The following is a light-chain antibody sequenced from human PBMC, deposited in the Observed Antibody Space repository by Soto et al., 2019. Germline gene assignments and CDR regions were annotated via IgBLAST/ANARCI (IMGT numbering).Light chain of an antibody. V-gene: IGLV1-47*01. Sequence: QSVLTQPPSASGTPGQRVTISCSGSSSNIGSNYVYWYQQLPGTAPKLLIYRNNQRPSGVPDRYSGSKSGTSASLAIIGLQAEDEADYYCQSYDSMTASYVFGTGTKVTVL. CDR3: QSYDSMTASYV. CDR2: RNN. J-gene: IGLJ1*01. CDR1: SSNIGSNY.